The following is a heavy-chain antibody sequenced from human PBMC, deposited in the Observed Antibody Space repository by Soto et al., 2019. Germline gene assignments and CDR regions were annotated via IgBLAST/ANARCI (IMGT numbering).Heavy chain of an antibody. V-gene: IGHV3-30-3*01. J-gene: IGHJ6*02. D-gene: IGHD1-1*01. CDR1: GFTFSYHA. Sequence: VQLVESGGGVVQPGRSLRLSCAASGFTFSYHALNWVRQAPGKGLEWVAVISYDGDNKYIAESVKGRFTISRDNSKNTVSLQMNRLRAEDTAMYFCARGTTTSAFSAMDVWGQGTTVTVSS. CDR3: ARGTTTSAFSAMDV. CDR2: ISYDGDNK.